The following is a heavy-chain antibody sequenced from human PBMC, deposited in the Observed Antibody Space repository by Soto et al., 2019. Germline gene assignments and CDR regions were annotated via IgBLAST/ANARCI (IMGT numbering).Heavy chain of an antibody. CDR3: ARASRIAAAGDYYYYYMDV. D-gene: IGHD6-13*01. Sequence: QVQLVQSGAEVKKPGSSVKDSCKASGGTFSSYTISWVRQAPGQGLEWMGRIIPILGIANYAQKFQGRVTITADKSTSTAYMELSSLRSEDTAVYYCARASRIAAAGDYYYYYMDVWGKGTTVTVSS. J-gene: IGHJ6*03. V-gene: IGHV1-69*02. CDR1: GGTFSSYT. CDR2: IIPILGIA.